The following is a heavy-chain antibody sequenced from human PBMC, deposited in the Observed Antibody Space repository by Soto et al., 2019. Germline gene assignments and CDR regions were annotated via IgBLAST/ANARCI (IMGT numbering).Heavy chain of an antibody. CDR2: IWSHGTDQ. J-gene: IGHJ4*02. V-gene: IGHV3-33*02. D-gene: IGHD1-1*01. CDR1: GYSITIHG. CDR3: GKDIRSGSIDY. Sequence: GGSLRLSCAASGYSITIHGMHWVRQAPGKGLEWVALIWSHGTDQYYADSVRGRFTVSRDTSTNTVFLQMHGLRADDTATYYCGKDIRSGSIDYWGQGTPVTVSS.